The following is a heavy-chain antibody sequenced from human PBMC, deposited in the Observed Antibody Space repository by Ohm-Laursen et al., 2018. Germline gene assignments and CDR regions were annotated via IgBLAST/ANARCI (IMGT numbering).Heavy chain of an antibody. Sequence: SLRLSCAASGFTFSSYSMNWVRQAPGKGLEWVSSISSSSSYIYYADSVKGRFTISRDNAKNSLYLQMNSLRAEDTAVYYCAVPVGDTDAFDIWGQGTMVTVSS. V-gene: IGHV3-21*04. CDR2: ISSSSSYI. J-gene: IGHJ3*02. CDR1: GFTFSSYS. D-gene: IGHD2-21*02. CDR3: AVPVGDTDAFDI.